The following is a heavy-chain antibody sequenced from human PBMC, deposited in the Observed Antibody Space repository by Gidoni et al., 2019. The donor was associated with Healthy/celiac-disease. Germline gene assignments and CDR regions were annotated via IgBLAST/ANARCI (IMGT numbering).Heavy chain of an antibody. V-gene: IGHV3-11*01. CDR1: GFTFSDYY. CDR3: ARDRHDFWSGYYQTLYYYYGMDV. CDR2: ISSSGSTI. D-gene: IGHD3-3*01. Sequence: QVQLVESGGGLVKPGGSLRLSCAASGFTFSDYYLCWIRQAPGKGLEWVSYISSSGSTIYYADSVKGRFTISRDNAKNSLYLQMNSLRAEDTAVYYCARDRHDFWSGYYQTLYYYYGMDVWGLGTTVTVSS. J-gene: IGHJ6*02.